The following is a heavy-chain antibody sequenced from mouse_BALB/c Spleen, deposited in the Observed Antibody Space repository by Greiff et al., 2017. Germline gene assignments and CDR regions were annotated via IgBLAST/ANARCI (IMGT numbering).Heavy chain of an antibody. D-gene: IGHD1-1*01. CDR3: ARGITTVVARGWYFDV. Sequence: EVMLVESGGGLVKPGGSLKLSCAASGFTFSSYAMSWVRQTPEKRLEWVASISSGGSTYYPDSVKGRFTISRDNARNILYLQMSSLRSEDTAMYYCARGITTVVARGWYFDVWGAGTTVTVSS. J-gene: IGHJ1*01. V-gene: IGHV5-6-5*01. CDR2: ISSGGST. CDR1: GFTFSSYA.